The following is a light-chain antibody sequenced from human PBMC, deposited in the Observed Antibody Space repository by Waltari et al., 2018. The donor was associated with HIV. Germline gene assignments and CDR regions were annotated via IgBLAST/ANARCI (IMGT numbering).Light chain of an antibody. CDR3: QRYGRSRT. V-gene: IGKV1-39*02. J-gene: IGKJ1*01. CDR1: QSISGY. Sequence: DIQMTQSPSSLSASVGDRVTITCRASQSISGYLNWYQQKTGKAPKLLINAASTLQSGVPSRFSGSGSGTDFTLTISSLQPEDFAVYYCQRYGRSRTFGQGTKVEIK. CDR2: AAS.